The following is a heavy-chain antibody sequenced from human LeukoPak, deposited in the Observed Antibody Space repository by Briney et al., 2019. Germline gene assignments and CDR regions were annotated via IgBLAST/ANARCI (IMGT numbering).Heavy chain of an antibody. CDR1: GFTFSSYG. V-gene: IGHV3-23*01. J-gene: IGHJ4*02. CDR3: AKAGIVGATISYFDY. Sequence: RPGGSLRLSCAASGFTFSSYGMSWVRQAPGKGLEWVSAISGSGGSTYYADSVKGRFTISRDNSKNTLYLQMNSLRAEDTAVYYCAKAGIVGATISYFDYWGQGTLVTVSS. D-gene: IGHD1-26*01. CDR2: ISGSGGST.